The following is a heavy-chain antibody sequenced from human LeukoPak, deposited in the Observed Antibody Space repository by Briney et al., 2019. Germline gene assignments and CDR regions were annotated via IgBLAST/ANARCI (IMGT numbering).Heavy chain of an antibody. CDR3: ARHYSSGWFDAFDI. D-gene: IGHD6-19*01. Sequence: SETLSLTCTVSGGSISSYYWSWIRQPPGKGLEWIGYIYYSGSTNYNPSLKSRVTISVDTSKNQFSLKLSSVTAADTAVYYCARHYSSGWFDAFDIWGQGTMVTVSS. J-gene: IGHJ3*02. V-gene: IGHV4-59*08. CDR1: GGSISSYY. CDR2: IYYSGST.